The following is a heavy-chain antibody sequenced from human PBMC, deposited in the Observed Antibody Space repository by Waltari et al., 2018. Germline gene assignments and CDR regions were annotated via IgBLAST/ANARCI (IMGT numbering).Heavy chain of an antibody. CDR1: GFTVSSNY. V-gene: IGHV3-53*02. CDR3: ARSIAAAGPFDY. D-gene: IGHD6-13*01. J-gene: IGHJ4*02. Sequence: EVQLVETGGGLIQPGGSLRLSCAASGFTVSSNYMSWVRQAPGKGLEWVSVIYSGGSTYYSDSVKGRFTISRDNSKNTLYLQMNSLRAEDTAVYYCARSIAAAGPFDYWGQGTLVTVSS. CDR2: IYSGGST.